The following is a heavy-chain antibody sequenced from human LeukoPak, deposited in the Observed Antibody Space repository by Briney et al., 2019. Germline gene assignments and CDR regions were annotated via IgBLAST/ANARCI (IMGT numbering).Heavy chain of an antibody. V-gene: IGHV3-21*01. J-gene: IGHJ4*02. Sequence: PGGSLRLSCAASGFTFSSYSMNWVRQAPGKGLEWVSSISSSSSYIYYADSVKGRFTISRDNAKNSLYLQMNSLRAEDTAVYYCAISRGSYFLYYFDYWGQGTLVTVSS. D-gene: IGHD1-26*01. CDR1: GFTFSSYS. CDR2: ISSSSSYI. CDR3: AISRGSYFLYYFDY.